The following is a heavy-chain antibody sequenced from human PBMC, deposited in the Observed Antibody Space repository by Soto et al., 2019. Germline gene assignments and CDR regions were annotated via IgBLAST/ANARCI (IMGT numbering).Heavy chain of an antibody. V-gene: IGHV4-34*01. CDR3: ARSYYYDSSGYYPYYYYGMDV. CDR2: INHSGST. Sequence: QVQLQQWGAGLLKPSETLSLTCAVYGGSFSGYYWRWIRQPPGKGLEWIGAINHSGSTTYNPSLQSRVTISVDTSRNQFSLKRSSVTAADTAVYYCARSYYYDSSGYYPYYYYGMDVWGQGTTFTVSS. J-gene: IGHJ6*02. D-gene: IGHD3-22*01. CDR1: GGSFSGYY.